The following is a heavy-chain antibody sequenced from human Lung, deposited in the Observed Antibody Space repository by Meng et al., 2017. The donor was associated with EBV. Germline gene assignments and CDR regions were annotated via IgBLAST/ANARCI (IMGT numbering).Heavy chain of an antibody. J-gene: IGHJ4*02. D-gene: IGHD3-10*01. Sequence: QGAVVEAGGGVVQPGRSLRLSCAASGFTFSSYGMHWVRQAPGKGLEWVAVISYDGSNKYYADSVKGRFTISRDNSKNTLYLQMNSLRAEDTAVYYCAKDDSSGSYSFDYWGQGTLVTVSS. CDR3: AKDDSSGSYSFDY. V-gene: IGHV3-30*18. CDR2: ISYDGSNK. CDR1: GFTFSSYG.